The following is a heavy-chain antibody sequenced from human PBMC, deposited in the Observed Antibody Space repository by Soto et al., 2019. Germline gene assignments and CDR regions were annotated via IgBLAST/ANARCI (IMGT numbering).Heavy chain of an antibody. Sequence: GGSLRLSCAASGFTFSNAWMSWVRQAPGKGLEWVGRIKSKTDGGTTGYAAPVKGRFTISRDDSKNTLYLQMNSLKTEDTAVYYCTTVFYVFWSGPSKSYYYRDVWGKGTRVTVPS. CDR2: IKSKTDGGTT. V-gene: IGHV3-15*01. D-gene: IGHD3-3*01. CDR1: GFTFSNAW. CDR3: TTVFYVFWSGPSKSYYYRDV. J-gene: IGHJ6*03.